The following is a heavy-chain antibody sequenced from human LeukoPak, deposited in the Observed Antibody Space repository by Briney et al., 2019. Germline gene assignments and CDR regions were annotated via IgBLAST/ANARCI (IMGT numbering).Heavy chain of an antibody. CDR2: ISYDGSNK. CDR1: GFTFSSYG. J-gene: IGHJ1*01. CDR3: ASGSGWSEYFQH. V-gene: IGHV3-30*03. Sequence: PGGSLSLSCAASGFTFSSYGMHWVRQAPGKGLEWVAVISYDGSNKYYADSVKGRFTISRDNSKNTLYLQMNSLRAEDTAVYYCASGSGWSEYFQHWGQGTLVTVSS. D-gene: IGHD6-19*01.